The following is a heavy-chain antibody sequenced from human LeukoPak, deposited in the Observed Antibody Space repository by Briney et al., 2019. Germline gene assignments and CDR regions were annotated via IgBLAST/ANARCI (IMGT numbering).Heavy chain of an antibody. Sequence: SETLSLTCAVYGGSLSGYYWSWIRQPPGKGLEWIGEINHSGSTNYNPSLKSRVTISVDTSKNQFSLKLSSVTAADTAVYYCASRLVRGVMRGWGQGTLVTVSS. J-gene: IGHJ4*02. CDR1: GGSLSGYY. V-gene: IGHV4-34*01. CDR3: ASRLVRGVMRG. CDR2: INHSGST. D-gene: IGHD3-10*01.